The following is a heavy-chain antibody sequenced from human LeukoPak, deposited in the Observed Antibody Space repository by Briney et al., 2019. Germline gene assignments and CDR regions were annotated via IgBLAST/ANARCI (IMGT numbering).Heavy chain of an antibody. V-gene: IGHV3-21*01. CDR2: ITGSGGNR. CDR3: ARGSHSNKPSYYYMDV. J-gene: IGHJ6*03. CDR1: GFTFSSHG. D-gene: IGHD1-14*01. Sequence: GALRLSCAASGFTFSSHGMNWVRQAPGKGLEWVSGITGSGGNRYYADSVKGRFTISRDNAKNSLYLQMNSLRAEDTAVYYCARGSHSNKPSYYYMDVWGKGTTVTVSS.